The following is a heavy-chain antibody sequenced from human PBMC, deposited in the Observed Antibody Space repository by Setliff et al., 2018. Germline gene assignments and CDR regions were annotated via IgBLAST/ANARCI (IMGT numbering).Heavy chain of an antibody. J-gene: IGHJ4*02. CDR1: GDSISRYY. CDR2: IHSSGRS. D-gene: IGHD3-10*01. CDR3: ANRGCDGSGKYYTLYLDY. Sequence: SETLSLTCTVSGDSISRYYWSWIRQPPGKGLEWIGYIHSSGRSNYNPSLKSRVTTSIDTSKNQFSLKLSSVTAADTAVYYCANRGCDGSGKYYTLYLDYWGQGTLVTVSS. V-gene: IGHV4-4*08.